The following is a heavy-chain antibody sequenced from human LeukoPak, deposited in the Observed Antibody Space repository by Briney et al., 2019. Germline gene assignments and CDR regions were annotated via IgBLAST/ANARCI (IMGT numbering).Heavy chain of an antibody. Sequence: SETLSLTCTVSGGSISSSSYYWGWIRQPPGKGLEWIGSIYYSWSTYYNPSLKSRVTISVDTSKNQFSLKLSSVTAADTAVYYCARRSYGGNASGAFDIWGQGTMVTVSS. D-gene: IGHD4-23*01. CDR2: IYYSWST. J-gene: IGHJ3*02. CDR1: GGSISSSSYY. V-gene: IGHV4-39*01. CDR3: ARRSYGGNASGAFDI.